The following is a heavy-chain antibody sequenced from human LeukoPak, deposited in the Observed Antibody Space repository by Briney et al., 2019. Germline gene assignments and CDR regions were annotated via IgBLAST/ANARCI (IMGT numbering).Heavy chain of an antibody. D-gene: IGHD3-16*02. J-gene: IGHJ4*02. CDR3: ARDQLEPDYDYVWGSYRSPDY. CDR1: GFTFSSYA. V-gene: IGHV3-30-3*01. CDR2: ISYDGSNK. Sequence: GGSLRLSCAASGFTFSSYAMHWVRQAPGKGLEWVAVISYDGSNKYYADSVKGRFTISRDNSKNTLYLQMNSLRAEDTAVYYCARDQLEPDYDYVWGSYRSPDYWGQGTLVTVSS.